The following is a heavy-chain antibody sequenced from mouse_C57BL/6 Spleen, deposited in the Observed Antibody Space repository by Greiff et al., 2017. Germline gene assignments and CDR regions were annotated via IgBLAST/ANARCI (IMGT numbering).Heavy chain of an antibody. D-gene: IGHD2-4*01. CDR2: IDPSDSET. Sequence: VQLQQPGAELVRPGSSVKLSCKASGYTFTSYWMHWVKQRPIQGLEWIGNIDPSDSETHYNQKFKEKATLTVDKSSSKAYMQLSSLTSEDSAVYYCARVEDYALYYFDYWGQVTTLTVAS. CDR3: ARVEDYALYYFDY. CDR1: GYTFTSYW. J-gene: IGHJ2*01. V-gene: IGHV1-52*01.